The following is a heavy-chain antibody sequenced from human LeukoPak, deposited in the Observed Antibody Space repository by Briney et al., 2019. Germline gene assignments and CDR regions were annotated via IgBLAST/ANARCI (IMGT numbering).Heavy chain of an antibody. CDR3: ALHPPSSGWSDYFDY. D-gene: IGHD6-19*01. Sequence: PGGSLRLSCAASGFTFSSYGMQWVRQAPGKGLEWVAVIWYDGTNKYYADSVKGRFTISRDNSKNTLFLQMNSLRAEDTAVYYCALHPPSSGWSDYFDYWGQGTLVTVSS. CDR2: IWYDGTNK. V-gene: IGHV3-30*02. CDR1: GFTFSSYG. J-gene: IGHJ4*02.